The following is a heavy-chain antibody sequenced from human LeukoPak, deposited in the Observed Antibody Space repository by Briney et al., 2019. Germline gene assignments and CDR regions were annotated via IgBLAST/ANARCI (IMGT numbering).Heavy chain of an antibody. CDR3: ARRSSGRGAFDI. Sequence: SETLSLTCTVSGYSISSGYYWGWIRQPPGKGLEWIGYIYHSGSTYYNPSLKSRVTISVDTSKNQFSLKLSSVTAADTAVYYCARRSSGRGAFDIWGQGTMVTVSS. CDR2: IYHSGST. D-gene: IGHD6-19*01. CDR1: GYSISSGYY. J-gene: IGHJ3*02. V-gene: IGHV4-38-2*02.